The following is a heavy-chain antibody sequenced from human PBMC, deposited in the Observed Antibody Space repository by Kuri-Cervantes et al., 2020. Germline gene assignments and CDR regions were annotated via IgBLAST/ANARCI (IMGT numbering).Heavy chain of an antibody. Sequence: GGSLRLSCAASEFTFSNYAMHWVRQAPGRGLEWVAVIWYDGNDAYYADSVKGRFTVSRDNSKNMLYLAMNSLRAEDTAIYYCARVRDRLLDHWGQGTLVTVSS. CDR3: ARVRDRLLDH. CDR1: EFTFSNYA. D-gene: IGHD5-24*01. V-gene: IGHV3-33*08. J-gene: IGHJ4*02. CDR2: IWYDGNDA.